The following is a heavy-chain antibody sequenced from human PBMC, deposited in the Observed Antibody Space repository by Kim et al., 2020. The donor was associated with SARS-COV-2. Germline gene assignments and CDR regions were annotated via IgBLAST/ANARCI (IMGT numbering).Heavy chain of an antibody. D-gene: IGHD2-15*01. Sequence: SETLSLTCGVSGGSLNGYHWNWIRQAPGRGLEWIGEINHNGGTKCNPSLESRITISIDTSKNQFSLKVNSVTAADTALYFCARGREQYCFTGWFDPWGQG. CDR1: GGSLNGYH. CDR3: ARGREQYCFTGWFDP. V-gene: IGHV4-34*01. CDR2: INHNGGT. J-gene: IGHJ5*02.